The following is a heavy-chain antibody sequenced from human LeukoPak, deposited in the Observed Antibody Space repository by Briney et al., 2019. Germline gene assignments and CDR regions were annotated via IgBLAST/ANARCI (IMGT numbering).Heavy chain of an antibody. V-gene: IGHV3-74*01. CDR3: AELGITMIGGV. J-gene: IGHJ6*04. D-gene: IGHD3-10*02. CDR2: SDTEGSMT. CDR1: GFTFSRYW. Sequence: GGSLRLSCAASGFTFSRYWMHWVRQAPGKGLEWVSYSDTEGSMTSYADSVKGRFTISRDNAKNSLYLQMNSLRAEDTAVYYCAELGITMIGGVWGKGTTVTISS.